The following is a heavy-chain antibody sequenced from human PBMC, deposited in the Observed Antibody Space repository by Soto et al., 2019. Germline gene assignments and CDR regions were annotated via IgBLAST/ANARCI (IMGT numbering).Heavy chain of an antibody. CDR1: GFTFNNFG. CDR3: AKDLRYGLSGYFDS. J-gene: IGHJ4*02. CDR2: ISGSATDT. V-gene: IGHV3-23*01. D-gene: IGHD3-22*01. Sequence: HPGGSLRLSCSGSGFTFNNFGMSRVRQAPGKGLEWVSAISGSATDTHYGDSVRGRFAVSRDNFNDTLYLHMKSLRAEDTAVYYCAKDLRYGLSGYFDSWGQGVLVTVSS.